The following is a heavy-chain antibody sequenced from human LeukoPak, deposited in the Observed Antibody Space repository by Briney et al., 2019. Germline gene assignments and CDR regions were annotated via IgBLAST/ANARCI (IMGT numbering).Heavy chain of an antibody. V-gene: IGHV1-18*01. D-gene: IGHD6-13*01. Sequence: ASVKVSCKASGYTFTSYGISWVRQAPGQGLEWMGWISAYNGNTNYSQKLQGRGTITTETSTSTAYMELRSLRSDDTAACYCARDRSIAAAGPTVGDYWGQGTLVTVSS. CDR3: ARDRSIAAAGPTVGDY. CDR1: GYTFTSYG. CDR2: ISAYNGNT. J-gene: IGHJ4*02.